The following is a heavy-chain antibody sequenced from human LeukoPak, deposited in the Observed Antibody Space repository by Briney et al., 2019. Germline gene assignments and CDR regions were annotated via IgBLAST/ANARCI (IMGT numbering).Heavy chain of an antibody. D-gene: IGHD2-2*02. V-gene: IGHV3-21*01. CDR1: GFTFSSYS. CDR2: ISSSSSYI. J-gene: IGHJ4*02. Sequence: GGSLRLSCAASGFTFSSYSMNWVRQAPGKGLEWVSSISSSSSYIYYADSVKGRFTISRDNAKNSLYLQMNSLRAEDTAVYYCARGPGVVPAAIQDYWGQGTLVTVSS. CDR3: ARGPGVVPAAIQDY.